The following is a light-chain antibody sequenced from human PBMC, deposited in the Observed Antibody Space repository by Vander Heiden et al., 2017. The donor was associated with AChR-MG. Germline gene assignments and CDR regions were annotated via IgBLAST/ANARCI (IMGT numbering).Light chain of an antibody. CDR2: RNN. J-gene: IGLJ1*01. V-gene: IGLV1-47*01. CDR1: SSNIGNNN. CDR3: AAWDDSLSGRV. Sequence: QSVLTQPPSASGTPGQRVTISCSGSSSNIGNNNVYWYQQLPGTAPKLLIYRNNQRPSGVPDRFSGSKSGTSASLAISGLRYEDEADYYCAAWDDSLSGRVFGTGTKVTVL.